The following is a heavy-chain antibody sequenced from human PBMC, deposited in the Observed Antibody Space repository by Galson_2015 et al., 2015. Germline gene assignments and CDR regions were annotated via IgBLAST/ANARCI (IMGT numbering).Heavy chain of an antibody. D-gene: IGHD2-8*01. CDR1: GGTFSSYA. CDR2: IIPIFGTA. J-gene: IGHJ6*03. CDR3: ARGGGGLDKMGYYYYYMDV. V-gene: IGHV1-69*13. Sequence: SVKVSCKASGGTFSSYAISWVRQAPGQGLEWMGGIIPIFGTANYAQKFQGRVTITADESTSTAYMELSSLRSEDTAVYYCARGGGGLDKMGYYYYYMDVWGKGTTVTVSS.